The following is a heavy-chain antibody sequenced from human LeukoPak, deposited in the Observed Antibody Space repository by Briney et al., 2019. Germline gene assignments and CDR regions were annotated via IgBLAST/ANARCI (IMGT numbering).Heavy chain of an antibody. J-gene: IGHJ4*02. CDR2: INHDGSLT. CDR1: GFSLTNHG. D-gene: IGHD2/OR15-2a*01. V-gene: IGHV3-74*01. Sequence: GGSLRLSCAASGFSLTNHGMHWVRQSPGKGLVWVSHINHDGSLTNYADSVKGRFTISRDIAKNTVYLQMNSLGAEDTATYYCSRDVFSLGDSWGQGTLVTVSS. CDR3: SRDVFSLGDS.